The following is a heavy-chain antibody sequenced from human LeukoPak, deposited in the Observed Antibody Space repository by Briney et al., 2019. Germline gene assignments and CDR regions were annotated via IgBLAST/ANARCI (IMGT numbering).Heavy chain of an antibody. J-gene: IGHJ4*02. V-gene: IGHV3-48*03. D-gene: IGHD2-21*02. CDR1: GFTFSSYE. Sequence: GSLRLSCAASGFTFSSYEMNWVRQAPGKGLEWVSYISYSGSTIYYADSVKGRFTISRDNAKNSLYLQMNSLRAEDTAVYYCARVSYCGGDCSTGSFDYWGQGTLVTVSS. CDR2: ISYSGSTI. CDR3: ARVSYCGGDCSTGSFDY.